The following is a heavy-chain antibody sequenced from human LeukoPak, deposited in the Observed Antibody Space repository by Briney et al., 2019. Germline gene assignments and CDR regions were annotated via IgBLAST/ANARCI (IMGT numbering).Heavy chain of an antibody. CDR2: ISGRSSHI. V-gene: IGHV3-21*06. J-gene: IGHJ4*02. Sequence: PGGSLRLSCTASGFTFSDYDMNWVRLAPGKGLEWVSSISGRSSHIDYTDSAKGRFTISRDNAKNSLYLQMNSLRAEDTAVYYCARAFPPLRTSAAGDFWGQGTLVTVSS. CDR3: ARAFPPLRTSAAGDF. D-gene: IGHD6-25*01. CDR1: GFTFSDYD.